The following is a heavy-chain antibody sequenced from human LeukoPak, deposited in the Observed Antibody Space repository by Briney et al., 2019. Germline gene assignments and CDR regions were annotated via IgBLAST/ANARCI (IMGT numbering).Heavy chain of an antibody. CDR3: ARAYCSGGSCRAPFDY. CDR2: ISSSSSTI. Sequence: PGGSLRLSCAASGFTFSSYGMHWVRQAPGKGLEWVSYISSSSSTIYYADSVKGRFTISRDNAKNSLYLQMNSLRAEDTAVYYCARAYCSGGSCRAPFDYWGQGTLVTVSS. J-gene: IGHJ4*02. CDR1: GFTFSSYG. D-gene: IGHD2-15*01. V-gene: IGHV3-48*01.